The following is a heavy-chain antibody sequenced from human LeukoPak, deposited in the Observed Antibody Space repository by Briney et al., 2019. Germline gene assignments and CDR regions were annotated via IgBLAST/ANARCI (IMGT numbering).Heavy chain of an antibody. V-gene: IGHV1-69*13. J-gene: IGHJ4*02. CDR2: IIPIFGTA. Sequence: ASVKVSCKASGYTFSSYGISWVRQAPGQGLEWVGGIIPIFGTAKYAQKFQGRVTITEDESTSTAYMELSSLRSEDTAVYYCARAGYDLLTLAPDPANDYWGQGTLLTVSS. CDR3: ARAGYDLLTLAPDPANDY. CDR1: GYTFSSYG. D-gene: IGHD3-9*01.